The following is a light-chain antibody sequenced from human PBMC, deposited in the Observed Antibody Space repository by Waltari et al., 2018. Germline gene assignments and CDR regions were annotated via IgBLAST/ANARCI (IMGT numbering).Light chain of an antibody. Sequence: QSALTQPASVSGSPGQSITISCPGTSNDVGGYGYVSWYQQYPGQAPKLIIYEVSYRPSGISTRYSGSKAGNTASLTISGLQAEDEADYYCSSHTATVPHVFGTGTRVTVV. V-gene: IGLV2-14*01. CDR1: SNDVGGYGY. CDR2: EVS. J-gene: IGLJ1*01. CDR3: SSHTATVPHV.